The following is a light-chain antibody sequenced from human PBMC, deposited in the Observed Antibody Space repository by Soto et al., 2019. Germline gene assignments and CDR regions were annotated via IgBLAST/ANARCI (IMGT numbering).Light chain of an antibody. Sequence: QSVLTQPRSVSASPGQSVTLSCTGSRSDVGVYNYVSWYQQHPGKAPKLMIYDVSKRPSGVPGRFSGSESGNTASLTISGLQAEDEADYYCCSYGGGYTPLVFGGGTKLTVL. J-gene: IGLJ2*01. CDR2: DVS. CDR1: RSDVGVYNY. CDR3: CSYGGGYTPLV. V-gene: IGLV2-11*01.